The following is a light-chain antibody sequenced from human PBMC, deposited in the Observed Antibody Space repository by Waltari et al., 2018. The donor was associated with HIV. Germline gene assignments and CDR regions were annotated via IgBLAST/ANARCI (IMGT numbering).Light chain of an antibody. Sequence: PGQRVTISCSGSSSNIGSNYVYWYQQLPGTAPKLLIYRNNQRPSGVPDRFSGSKSGTSASLAISGLRSEDEADYYCAAWDDSLSGVVFGGGTKLTVL. CDR1: SSNIGSNY. CDR2: RNN. CDR3: AAWDDSLSGVV. J-gene: IGLJ2*01. V-gene: IGLV1-47*01.